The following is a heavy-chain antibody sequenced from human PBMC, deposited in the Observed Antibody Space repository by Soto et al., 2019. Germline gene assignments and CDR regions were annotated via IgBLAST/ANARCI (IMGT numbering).Heavy chain of an antibody. CDR3: ARADPDASVGY. V-gene: IGHV4-59*01. D-gene: IGHD2-15*01. J-gene: IGHJ4*02. CDR2: ISYSGST. CDR1: GGSMSSYY. Sequence: SETLSLTCTVSGGSMSSYYWTWLRQSPGRGLEWIGYISYSGSTYYNPSLKSRVTISAGTSKNQFSLRMNSMIAADTAVYYCARADPDASVGYWGQGTLVTVSS.